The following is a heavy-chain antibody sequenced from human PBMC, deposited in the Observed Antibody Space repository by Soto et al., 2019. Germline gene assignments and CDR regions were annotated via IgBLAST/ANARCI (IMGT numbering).Heavy chain of an antibody. CDR2: ISSSSSTI. Sequence: EVQLVGSGGGLVQPRGSLRLSCAASGFSFRSYSMNWVRQAPGKGLEWVSYISSSSSTIYYADSVKGRFTISRDNAKNSLYLQMNCLRDEDTAVYYCARDDGGYYYYGMDVWGQGTTVTVSS. D-gene: IGHD2-15*01. V-gene: IGHV3-48*02. CDR1: GFSFRSYS. CDR3: ARDDGGYYYYGMDV. J-gene: IGHJ6*02.